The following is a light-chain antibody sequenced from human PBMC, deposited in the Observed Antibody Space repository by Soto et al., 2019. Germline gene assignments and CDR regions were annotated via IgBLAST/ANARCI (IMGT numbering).Light chain of an antibody. J-gene: IGLJ1*01. CDR2: EVN. Sequence: QSALTQPASVSGSPGQSITISCTGTSSDVGGYNYVSWYQQHPGKAPKLMIYEVNNRPSGVSNRFSGSKSGNTASLTISGLQAEDEADYYCSSYTSSSTPLYVFGTGTKGTVL. CDR3: SSYTSSSTPLYV. V-gene: IGLV2-14*01. CDR1: SSDVGGYNY.